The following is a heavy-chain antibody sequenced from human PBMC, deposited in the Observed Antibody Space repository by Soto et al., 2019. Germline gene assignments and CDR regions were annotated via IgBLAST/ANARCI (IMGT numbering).Heavy chain of an antibody. CDR2: ISYDGSNK. CDR3: AKHRYGSGSYYFFDY. Sequence: QVQLVESGGGVVQPGRSLRLSCAASGFTFSSYGMHWVRQAPGKGLEWVAVISYDGSNKYYADSVKGRFTSFRDNSKNTLYLQMNSLRAEDTAVYYCAKHRYGSGSYYFFDYWGQGTLVTVSS. CDR1: GFTFSSYG. V-gene: IGHV3-30*18. J-gene: IGHJ4*02. D-gene: IGHD3-10*01.